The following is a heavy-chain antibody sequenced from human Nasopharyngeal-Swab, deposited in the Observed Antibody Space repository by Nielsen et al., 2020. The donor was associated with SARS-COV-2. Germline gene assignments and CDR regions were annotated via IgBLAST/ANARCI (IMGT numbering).Heavy chain of an antibody. V-gene: IGHV3-48*03. CDR3: ARDEGARVLWFGELSTYYYYGMDV. J-gene: IGHJ6*02. CDR2: ISRSGSTI. Sequence: LRRPPGEGLEWVSYISRSGSTIYYADSVKGRFTISRDNAKNSLYLQMNSLRAEDTAVYYCARDEGARVLWFGELSTYYYYGMDVWGQGTTVTVSS. D-gene: IGHD3-10*01.